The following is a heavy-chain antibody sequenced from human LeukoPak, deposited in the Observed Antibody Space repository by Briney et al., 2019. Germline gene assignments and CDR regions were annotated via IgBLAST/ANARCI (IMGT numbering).Heavy chain of an antibody. CDR1: GGSISSSY. Sequence: SETLSLTCTVSGGSISSSYWSWIRQPAGKGLEWIGLTYTSGRTNYNPSLKSRVTMSVDTSKNQFSLKLSSVTAADTAVYYCARDYTGGGYDILTGYYQYYYYYMDVWGKGTTVTISS. D-gene: IGHD3-9*01. V-gene: IGHV4-4*07. J-gene: IGHJ6*03. CDR2: TYTSGRT. CDR3: ARDYTGGGYDILTGYYQYYYYYMDV.